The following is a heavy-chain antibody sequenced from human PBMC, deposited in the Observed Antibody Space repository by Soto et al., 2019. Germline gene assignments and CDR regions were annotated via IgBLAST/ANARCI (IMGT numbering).Heavy chain of an antibody. D-gene: IGHD2-21*02. CDR2: IIPIFGTA. V-gene: IGHV1-69*01. CDR3: ARGGYSVGGGNSDVNGWFDP. CDR1: GGTFSSYA. Sequence: QVQLVQSGAEVKKPGSSVKVSCKASGGTFSSYAISWVRQAPGQGLEWMGGIIPIFGTANYAQKFQGRVTITTDESTSTAYMELSSLRSEDTAVYYCARGGYSVGGGNSDVNGWFDPWGQGTLVTVSS. J-gene: IGHJ5*02.